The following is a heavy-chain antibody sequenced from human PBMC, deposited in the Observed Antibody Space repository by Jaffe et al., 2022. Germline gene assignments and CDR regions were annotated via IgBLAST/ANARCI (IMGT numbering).Heavy chain of an antibody. CDR2: IYTSGST. D-gene: IGHD5-12*01. CDR1: GGSISSGSYY. J-gene: IGHJ4*02. CDR3: ARDVDIVATSGSYYFDY. Sequence: QVQLQESGPGLVKPSQTLSLTCTVSGGSISSGSYYWSWIRQPAGKGLEWIGRIYTSGSTNYNPSLKSRVTISVDTSKNQFSLKLSSVTAADTAVYYCARDVDIVATSGSYYFDYWGQGTLVTVSS. V-gene: IGHV4-61*02.